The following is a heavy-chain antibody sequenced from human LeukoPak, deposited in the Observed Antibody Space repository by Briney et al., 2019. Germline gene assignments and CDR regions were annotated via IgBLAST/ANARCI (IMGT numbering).Heavy chain of an antibody. CDR2: IYYSGST. J-gene: IGHJ3*02. V-gene: IGHV4-31*03. CDR1: GGSISSGGYY. CDR3: ARERYYDPDAFDI. Sequence: SQTLSLTCTVSGGSISSGGYYWSWIRQHPGKGLEWIGYIYYSGSTYYNPSLKSRVTISVDTSKNQFSLKLSSVTAADTAVYYCARERYYDPDAFDIWGQGTMVTVSS. D-gene: IGHD3-22*01.